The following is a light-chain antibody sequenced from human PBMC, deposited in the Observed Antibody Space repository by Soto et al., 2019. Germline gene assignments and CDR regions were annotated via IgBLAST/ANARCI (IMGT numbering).Light chain of an antibody. CDR2: GTS. CDR1: QSVSSSY. J-gene: IGKJ1*01. CDR3: QQYGTVPWT. V-gene: IGKV3-20*01. Sequence: EIVLTQSPGTLSLSPWERATLSCRASQSVSSSYLAWYQHKPGRAPRLLIDGTSSRATGIPDRFSGSGSGTDSTLSINGLDPEDFAVYYCQQYGTVPWTFGQGTKVDIK.